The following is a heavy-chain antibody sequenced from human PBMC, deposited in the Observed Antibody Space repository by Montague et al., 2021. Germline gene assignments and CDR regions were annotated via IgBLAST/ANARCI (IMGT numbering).Heavy chain of an antibody. V-gene: IGHV4-59*02. Sequence: SETLSLTCSVSGGSVNGYDWSWIRQPPGKGLEWIGYIYSSGNTNYNPSLKSRVTISVDTSRNQFSLEVSSVTAADTAMYYCAREWSGFDFWGHGTMVTVSS. CDR2: IYSSGNT. CDR3: AREWSGFDF. CDR1: GGSVNGYD. J-gene: IGHJ3*01. D-gene: IGHD1-26*01.